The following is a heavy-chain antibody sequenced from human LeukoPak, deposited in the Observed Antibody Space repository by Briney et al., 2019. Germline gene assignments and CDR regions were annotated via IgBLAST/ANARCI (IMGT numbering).Heavy chain of an antibody. CDR2: INHSGST. CDR1: GGSFSGYY. D-gene: IGHD5-24*01. CDR3: ARGFRGYYYYYYMDV. J-gene: IGHJ6*03. Sequence: SQTLSLTCAVYGGSFSGYYWSWIRQPPGKGLEWIGEINHSGSTNYNPCLKSRVTISVDTSKNQCSLKLSSVTAADTAVYYCARGFRGYYYYYYMDVWGKGTTDTVSS. V-gene: IGHV4-34*01.